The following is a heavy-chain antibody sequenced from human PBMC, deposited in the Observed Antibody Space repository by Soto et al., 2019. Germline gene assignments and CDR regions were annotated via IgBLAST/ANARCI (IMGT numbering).Heavy chain of an antibody. CDR1: GGSFSVYY. Sequence: APETLALPCAFYGGSFSVYYWNWIRQPPGKGLELIGEINDSGSTNYNPALKSRVTISVDTSKNQFSLKLSSVTAADTAVYYCARERGYSYGPAYYYYGMDVWGQGTTVTVSS. D-gene: IGHD5-18*01. CDR2: INDSGST. V-gene: IGHV4-34*01. CDR3: ARERGYSYGPAYYYYGMDV. J-gene: IGHJ6*01.